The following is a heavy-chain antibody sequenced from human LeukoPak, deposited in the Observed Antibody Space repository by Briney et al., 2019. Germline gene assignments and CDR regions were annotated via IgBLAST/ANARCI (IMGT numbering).Heavy chain of an antibody. CDR1: AFTLSNYT. CDR3: AELGITMIGGV. D-gene: IGHD3-10*02. Sequence: GGSLRLSCAASAFTLSNYTMNWVRQAPGKGLEWVSSITNIGTYIYYADSVKGRFTISRDNAKNSLYLQMNSLRAEDTAVYYCAELGITMIGGVWGKGTTVTISS. J-gene: IGHJ6*04. V-gene: IGHV3-21*01. CDR2: ITNIGTYI.